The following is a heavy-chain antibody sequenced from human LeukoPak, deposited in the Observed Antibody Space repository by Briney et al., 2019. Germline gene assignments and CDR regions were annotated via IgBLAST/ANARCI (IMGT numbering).Heavy chain of an antibody. J-gene: IGHJ4*02. D-gene: IGHD3-22*01. CDR1: GFTFSSYA. V-gene: IGHV3-23*01. Sequence: GVSLRLSCAASGFTFSSYAMSWVRQAPGKGLEWVSAISGSGGSTYYADSVKGRFTISRDNSKNTLYLQMNSLRVEDTAVYYCAKDSSVIQDDSSGYFTFDYWGQGTLVTVSS. CDR2: ISGSGGST. CDR3: AKDSSVIQDDSSGYFTFDY.